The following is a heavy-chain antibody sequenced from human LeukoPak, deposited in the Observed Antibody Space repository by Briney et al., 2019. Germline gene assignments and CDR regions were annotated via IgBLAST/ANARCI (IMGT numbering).Heavy chain of an antibody. J-gene: IGHJ4*02. Sequence: PGGSLRLSCAASGFTFSSYATSWVRQAPGKGLELVSGISGSGGSTYYADSVKGRFTISRDNSKNTLYLQMNSLRAEDTAVYYCAKDMYSNYPHYFDYWGQGTLVTVSS. CDR1: GFTFSSYA. D-gene: IGHD4-11*01. CDR2: ISGSGGST. CDR3: AKDMYSNYPHYFDY. V-gene: IGHV3-23*01.